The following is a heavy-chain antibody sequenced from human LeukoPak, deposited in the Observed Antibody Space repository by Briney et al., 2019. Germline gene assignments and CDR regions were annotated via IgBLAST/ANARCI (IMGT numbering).Heavy chain of an antibody. CDR2: INHSGST. V-gene: IGHV4-34*01. CDR3: ARGRTRWTVAAFDY. CDR1: GGSFSGYY. Sequence: SETLSLTCAVYGGSFSGYYWSWIRQPPGKGLEWIGGINHSGSTNYNPSLKSRVTISVDTSKNQFSLKLSSVTAADTAVYYCARGRTRWTVAAFDYWGQGTLVTVSS. J-gene: IGHJ4*02. D-gene: IGHD6-19*01.